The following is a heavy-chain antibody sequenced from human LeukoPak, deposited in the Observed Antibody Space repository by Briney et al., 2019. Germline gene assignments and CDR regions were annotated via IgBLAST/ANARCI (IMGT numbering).Heavy chain of an antibody. CDR3: ARWYSSGWAFDY. CDR1: GGSISSHY. V-gene: IGHV4-59*11. Sequence: SETLSLTCTVSGGSISSHYWAWIRQPPGKGLEWIGYISYTGSTNYNPSLKSRVTISVDTSKSQFSLKLSSVTAADTAVYYCARWYSSGWAFDYWGQGTLVTVSS. J-gene: IGHJ4*02. D-gene: IGHD6-19*01. CDR2: ISYTGST.